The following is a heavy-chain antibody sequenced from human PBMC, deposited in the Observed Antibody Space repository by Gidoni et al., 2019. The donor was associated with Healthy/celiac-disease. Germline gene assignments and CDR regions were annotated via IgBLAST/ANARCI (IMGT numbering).Heavy chain of an antibody. J-gene: IGHJ4*02. CDR2: IFSNDEK. Sequence: QVTLKESGPVLVKPTETLTLTCTVSGFSLSNARMGVSWIRQPPGKALEWLAHIFSNDEKSYSTSLKSRLTISKDTSKSQVVLTMTNMDPVDTATYYCARIRPQFRGTAMVLYYFDYWGQGTLVTVSS. D-gene: IGHD5-18*01. CDR3: ARIRPQFRGTAMVLYYFDY. V-gene: IGHV2-26*01. CDR1: GFSLSNARMG.